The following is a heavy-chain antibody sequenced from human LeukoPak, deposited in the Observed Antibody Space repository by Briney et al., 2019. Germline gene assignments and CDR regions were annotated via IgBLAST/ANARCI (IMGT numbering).Heavy chain of an antibody. CDR2: IKQDGSEK. D-gene: IGHD6-19*01. CDR3: AKDELHGGWYDYYYMDV. CDR1: GFTFSSYW. V-gene: IGHV3-7*01. J-gene: IGHJ6*03. Sequence: GGSLRLSCAASGFTFSSYWMSWVRQAPGKGLEWVANIKQDGSEKYYVDSVKGRFTISRDNAKNSLYLQMNSLRAEDTAVCYCAKDELHGGWYDYYYMDVWGKGTTVTISS.